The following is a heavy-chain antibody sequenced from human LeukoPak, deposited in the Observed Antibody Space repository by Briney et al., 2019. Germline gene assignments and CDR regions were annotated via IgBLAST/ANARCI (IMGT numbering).Heavy chain of an antibody. D-gene: IGHD3-22*01. CDR3: ARHAYYYDSSGYYPDY. CDR2: IYPGDSDT. J-gene: IGHJ4*02. CDR1: GYSFTSYW. V-gene: IGHV5-51*01. Sequence: GESLKISCKGSGYSFTSYWIGWVRQMPGKGLEWMGIIYPGDSDTRYSPSFQGQVTISADKSISTAYLQWGGLKASDTAMYYCARHAYYYDSSGYYPDYWGQGTLVTVSS.